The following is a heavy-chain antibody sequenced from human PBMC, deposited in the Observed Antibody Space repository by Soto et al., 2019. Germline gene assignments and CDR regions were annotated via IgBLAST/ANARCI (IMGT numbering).Heavy chain of an antibody. V-gene: IGHV3-23*01. J-gene: IGHJ4*02. CDR3: AKITFDYGGNSGLDY. CDR1: GFTFSSYA. CDR2: ISGSGGST. Sequence: EVQLLESGGGLVQPGGSLRLSCAASGFTFSSYAMSRVRQAPGKGLEWVSAISGSGGSTYYADSVKGRFTISRDNSKNTLYLQTNSLRAEDTAVYYCAKITFDYGGNSGLDYWGQGTLVTVSS. D-gene: IGHD4-17*01.